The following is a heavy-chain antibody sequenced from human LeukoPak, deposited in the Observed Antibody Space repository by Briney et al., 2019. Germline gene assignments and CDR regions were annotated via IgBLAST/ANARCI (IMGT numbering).Heavy chain of an antibody. Sequence: GESLKISCQGSGYNFANYWIGWVRQMPGKGLEWMGIIYPGNSDTTYSPSFQGQVTISVDKSISTAYLQWSSLKASDTAVYYCAREFYTGAWTYYFDYWGQGTLVTVSS. J-gene: IGHJ4*02. D-gene: IGHD2-8*02. V-gene: IGHV5-51*01. CDR2: IYPGNSDT. CDR3: AREFYTGAWTYYFDY. CDR1: GYNFANYW.